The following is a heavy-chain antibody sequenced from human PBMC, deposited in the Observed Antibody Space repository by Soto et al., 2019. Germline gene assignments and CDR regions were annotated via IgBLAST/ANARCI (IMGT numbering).Heavy chain of an antibody. V-gene: IGHV3-30-3*01. J-gene: IGHJ4*02. D-gene: IGHD3-10*01. Sequence: GGSLRLSCAASGFTFSSYAMHWVRQAPGKGLEWVAVISYDGSNKYYADSVKGRFTISRDNSKNTLYLQMNSLRAEDTAVYYCVRAARKGYLKGVKNDFDYWGQGTLVTVSS. CDR1: GFTFSSYA. CDR2: ISYDGSNK. CDR3: VRAARKGYLKGVKNDFDY.